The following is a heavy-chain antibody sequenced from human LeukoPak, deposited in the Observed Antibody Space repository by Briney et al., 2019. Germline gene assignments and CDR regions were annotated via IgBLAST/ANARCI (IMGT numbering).Heavy chain of an antibody. V-gene: IGHV4-30-2*01. Sequence: TSETLSLTCAVSGGSISSGGYSWSWIRQPPGKGLGWIGYIYHSGSTYYNPSLKSRVTISVDRSKNQFSLKLSSVTAADTAVYYCARGWPLRSFDYWGQGTLVTVSS. CDR1: GGSISSGGYS. CDR2: IYHSGST. D-gene: IGHD4-17*01. CDR3: ARGWPLRSFDY. J-gene: IGHJ4*02.